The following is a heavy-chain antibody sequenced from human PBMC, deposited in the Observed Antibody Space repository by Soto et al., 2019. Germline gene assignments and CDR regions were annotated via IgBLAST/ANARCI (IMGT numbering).Heavy chain of an antibody. CDR2: IYYSGST. CDR3: ARRYGASFDY. D-gene: IGHD4-17*01. V-gene: IGHV4-59*01. J-gene: IGHJ4*02. Sequence: SETLSLTCTVSGGYISSYYWSWIRQPPGKGLEWIGYIYYSGSTNYNPSIKSRVTISVDTSKNQFSLKLSSVTAADTAVYYCARRYGASFDYWGQGTLVTVSS. CDR1: GGYISSYY.